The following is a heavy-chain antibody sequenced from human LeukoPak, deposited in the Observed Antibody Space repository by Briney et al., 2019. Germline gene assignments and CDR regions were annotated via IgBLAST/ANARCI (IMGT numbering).Heavy chain of an antibody. D-gene: IGHD3-9*01. Sequence: SETLSLTCTVSGGSISSYYWSWIRQPPGKGLEWIGYIYYSGSTNYNPSLKSRVTISVKTSKNQFSLKLSSVTAADTAVYYCARKDDILTGYYLVTYAFDIWGQGTMVTVSS. CDR3: ARKDDILTGYYLVTYAFDI. CDR1: GGSISSYY. V-gene: IGHV4-59*01. CDR2: IYYSGST. J-gene: IGHJ3*02.